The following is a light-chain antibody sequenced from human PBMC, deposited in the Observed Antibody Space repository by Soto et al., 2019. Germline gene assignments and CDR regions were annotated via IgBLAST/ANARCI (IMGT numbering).Light chain of an antibody. CDR2: GAS. V-gene: IGKV3-20*01. CDR1: QSVSSNY. Sequence: EIVLTQSPDTLSLSPGERATLSCRASQSVSSNYFVWYQQKPGQAPTLLIYGASNRATGIPDRFSGSGSGTDFTLTISRLEPEDFAVYFCQQYGSSPPYTFGQGTKLEIK. CDR3: QQYGSSPPYT. J-gene: IGKJ2*01.